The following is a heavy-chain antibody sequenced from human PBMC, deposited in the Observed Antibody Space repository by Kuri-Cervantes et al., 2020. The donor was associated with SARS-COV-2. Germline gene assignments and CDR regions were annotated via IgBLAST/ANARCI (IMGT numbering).Heavy chain of an antibody. CDR2: ISSNGGST. D-gene: IGHD4-11*01. CDR1: GFTFSSYA. J-gene: IGHJ6*02. Sequence: GESLKISCSASGFTFSSYAMHWVRQAPGKGLEYVSAISSNGGSTYYADSVKGRFTISRDNSKNTLYLQMNSLRAEDTAVYYCAREGNYGYYYYGMDVWGQGTTVTVSS. V-gene: IGHV3-64*04. CDR3: AREGNYGYYYYGMDV.